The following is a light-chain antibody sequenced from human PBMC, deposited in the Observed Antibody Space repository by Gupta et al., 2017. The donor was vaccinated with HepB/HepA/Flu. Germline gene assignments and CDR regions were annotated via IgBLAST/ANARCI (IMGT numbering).Light chain of an antibody. CDR1: QGIKRD. CDR2: AAS. Sequence: AIQMTQSPSSLSASVGDRVTITCRASQGIKRDLGWYQHKPGKAPKLLIFAASRVQTGVPSRFSGSRSGAXFSLTIXSLLPQDFATYYCRQAYGSPRTFGXGTKVEFK. CDR3: RQAYGSPRT. V-gene: IGKV1-6*01. J-gene: IGKJ1*01.